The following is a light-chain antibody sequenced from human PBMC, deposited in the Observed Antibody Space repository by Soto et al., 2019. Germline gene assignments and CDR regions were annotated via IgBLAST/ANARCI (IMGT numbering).Light chain of an antibody. CDR2: DAS. J-gene: IGKJ1*01. CDR3: HQYNSYSRT. Sequence: DIQMTQSPSTLSASVGDRVTITCRASQSISSWLAWYQQKPGKAPKLLIYDASRLESGVPSRFSGSGSGTEFTLPISSLQPDDFAIYYFHQYNSYSRTFGQATKVEIK. CDR1: QSISSW. V-gene: IGKV1-5*01.